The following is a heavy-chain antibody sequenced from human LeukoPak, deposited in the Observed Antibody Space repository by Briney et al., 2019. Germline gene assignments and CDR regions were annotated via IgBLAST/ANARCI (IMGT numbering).Heavy chain of an antibody. CDR2: ISAYNGNT. J-gene: IGHJ4*02. CDR1: GYTFTSYG. CDR3: ARDGAITGTTFANPGVLDY. V-gene: IGHV1-18*01. D-gene: IGHD1-7*01. Sequence: ASVKVSCKASGYTFTSYGISWVRQAPGQGLEWMGWISAYNGNTNYAQKLQGRVTMTTDTSTSTAYMELRSLRSDDTAVYYCARDGAITGTTFANPGVLDYWGQGTLVTVSS.